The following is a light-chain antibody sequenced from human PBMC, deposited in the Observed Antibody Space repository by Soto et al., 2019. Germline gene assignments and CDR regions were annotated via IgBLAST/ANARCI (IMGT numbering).Light chain of an antibody. CDR1: HSVNSH. CDR3: QQYKNWPR. V-gene: IGKV3-15*01. Sequence: MTGSPATLPVSPGERDTLCCRTSHSVNSHVAWYQQKPGHAPRLLLYGASTRATGIPVRFICSGFRTEFTLTISSLQTEDVAVYCCQQYKNWPRFGQGTRLEIK. CDR2: GAS. J-gene: IGKJ5*01.